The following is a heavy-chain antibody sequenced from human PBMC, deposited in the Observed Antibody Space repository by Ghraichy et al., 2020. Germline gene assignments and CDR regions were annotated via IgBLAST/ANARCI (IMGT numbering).Heavy chain of an antibody. J-gene: IGHJ4*02. V-gene: IGHV4-59*01. CDR1: GGSISSYY. CDR2: IYYSGST. CDR3: ASTPYYDSSGYAFDY. Sequence: ETLSLTCTVSGGSISSYYWSWIRQPPGKGLEWIGYIYYSGSTNYNPSLKSRVTISVDTSKNQFSLKLSSVTAADTAVYYCASTPYYDSSGYAFDYWGQGTLVTVSS. D-gene: IGHD3-22*01.